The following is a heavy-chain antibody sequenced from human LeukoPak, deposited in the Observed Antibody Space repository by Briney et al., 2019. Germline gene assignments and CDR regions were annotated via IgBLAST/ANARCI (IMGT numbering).Heavy chain of an antibody. CDR3: ARAARGDTAMITAFDY. Sequence: GASVKVSCKASGYTFNSYDINWVRQATGQGLEWMGWMNPNTGNTGYGERFQGRVTMTRDNSISTAYMELNSLTSEDTAVYYCARAARGDTAMITAFDYWGQGTLVTVSS. CDR1: GYTFNSYD. CDR2: MNPNTGNT. D-gene: IGHD5-18*01. J-gene: IGHJ4*02. V-gene: IGHV1-8*01.